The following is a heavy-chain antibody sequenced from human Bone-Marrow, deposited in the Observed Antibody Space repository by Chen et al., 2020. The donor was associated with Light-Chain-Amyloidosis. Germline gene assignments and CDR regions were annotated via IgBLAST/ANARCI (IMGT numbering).Heavy chain of an antibody. CDR3: VRHGVPSAPCYYYMDI. D-gene: IGHD2-2*01. J-gene: IGHJ6*03. Sequence: QLHLEESGPGLVKPPETLSPTCTVSGSSISGSSNYWGWVRQPPGKRLEWIANTVPGGSTYYSPSLKSRVTISLDTSNNQFSLSLASVTAADTATYYGVRHGVPSAPCYYYMDIWGEGTTVTVS. V-gene: IGHV4-39*01. CDR2: TVPGGST. CDR1: GSSISGSSNY.